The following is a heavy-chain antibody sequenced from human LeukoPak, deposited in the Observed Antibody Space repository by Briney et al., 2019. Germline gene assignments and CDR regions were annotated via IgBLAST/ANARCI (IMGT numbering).Heavy chain of an antibody. Sequence: PGGSLRLSCAASGFTFSNYAMSWVRQAPGKGLEWVSAISGSAGSTYYADSVKGQFTISRDNSKNTLYLEMNSLRAEDTAVYYCEKGGRECSSTSCYSTRVYFDYWGQGTLVTVSS. V-gene: IGHV3-23*01. CDR3: EKGGRECSSTSCYSTRVYFDY. CDR2: ISGSAGST. J-gene: IGHJ4*02. CDR1: GFTFSNYA. D-gene: IGHD2-2*01.